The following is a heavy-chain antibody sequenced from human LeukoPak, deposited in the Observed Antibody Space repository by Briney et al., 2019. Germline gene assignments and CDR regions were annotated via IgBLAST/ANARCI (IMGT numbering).Heavy chain of an antibody. D-gene: IGHD2-15*01. CDR3: ARTVVAAHWYYFDY. CDR1: GGTFSSYA. Sequence: SVKVSCKASGGTFSSYAISWVRQAPGQGLEWVGGIIPIFGTANYAQKFQGRVTITADKSTSTAYMELSSLRSEDTAVYYCARTVVAAHWYYFDYWGQGILVTVSS. V-gene: IGHV1-69*06. J-gene: IGHJ4*02. CDR2: IIPIFGTA.